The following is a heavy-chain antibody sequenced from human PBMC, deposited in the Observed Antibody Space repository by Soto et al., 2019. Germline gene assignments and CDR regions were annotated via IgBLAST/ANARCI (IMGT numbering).Heavy chain of an antibody. Sequence: SETLSLTCTVSGGSISSYYWSWIRQPPGKGLEWIGYIYYSGSTNYNPSLKSRVTISVDTSKNQFSLKLSSVTAADTAVYYCARGRGFYTWFDPWGQGTLVTVS. V-gene: IGHV4-59*01. D-gene: IGHD3-10*01. CDR1: GGSISSYY. CDR3: ARGRGFYTWFDP. CDR2: IYYSGST. J-gene: IGHJ5*02.